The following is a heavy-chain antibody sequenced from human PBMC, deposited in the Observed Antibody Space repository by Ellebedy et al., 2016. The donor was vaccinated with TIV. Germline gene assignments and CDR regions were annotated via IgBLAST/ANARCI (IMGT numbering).Heavy chain of an antibody. CDR3: ARDSGYDRPYFDY. V-gene: IGHV1-69*04. J-gene: IGHJ4*02. CDR1: GGTFSSYA. D-gene: IGHD5-12*01. CDR2: IIPILGIA. Sequence: SVKVSCXASGGTFSSYAISWVRQAPGQGLEWMGRIIPILGIANYAQKFQGRVTITADKSTSTAYMELSSLRSEDTAVYYCARDSGYDRPYFDYWGQGTLVTVSS.